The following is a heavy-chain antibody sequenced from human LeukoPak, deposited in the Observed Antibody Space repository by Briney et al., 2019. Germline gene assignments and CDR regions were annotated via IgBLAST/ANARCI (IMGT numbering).Heavy chain of an antibody. Sequence: GGSLRLSCAASGFTFSSYSMNWVRQAPGKGLEWVANIKLDGSEKYYVDSVKGRFTISRDNAKNSLYLQMNSLRAEDTAVYYCARDGDKLGGAFDIWGQGTMVTVSS. CDR2: IKLDGSEK. J-gene: IGHJ3*02. CDR3: ARDGDKLGGAFDI. D-gene: IGHD7-27*01. V-gene: IGHV3-7*01. CDR1: GFTFSSYS.